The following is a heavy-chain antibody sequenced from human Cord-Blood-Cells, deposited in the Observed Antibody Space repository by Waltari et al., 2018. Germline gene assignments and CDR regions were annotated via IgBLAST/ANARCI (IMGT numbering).Heavy chain of an antibody. CDR1: GGSISSYY. V-gene: IGHV4-59*01. J-gene: IGHJ6*03. CDR2: IYYSGST. CDR3: AREVVPAATPGYYYYMDV. Sequence: QVQLQESGPGLVKPSETLSLTCTASGGSISSYYWSWIRQAPGKGLEWIGYIYYSGSTNYNPSLKSRVTISVDTSKNQFSLKLSSVTAADTAVYYCAREVVPAATPGYYYYMDVWGKGTTVTVSS. D-gene: IGHD2-2*01.